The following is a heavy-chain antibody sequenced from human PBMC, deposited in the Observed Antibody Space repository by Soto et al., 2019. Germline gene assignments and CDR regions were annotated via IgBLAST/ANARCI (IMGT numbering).Heavy chain of an antibody. CDR1: GFTFSSYA. CDR3: ARRGSGSYYDY. J-gene: IGHJ4*02. D-gene: IGHD1-26*01. V-gene: IGHV3-23*01. CDR2: ISGSGGST. Sequence: EVQLLESGGGLVQPGGSLRLSCAASGFTFSSYAMRWVRQAPVKGLEWVSAISGSGGSTYYADSMKGRFTISRDNSKNTLYLHMNSLRAEDTAVYYCARRGSGSYYDYWGQGTLVTVSS.